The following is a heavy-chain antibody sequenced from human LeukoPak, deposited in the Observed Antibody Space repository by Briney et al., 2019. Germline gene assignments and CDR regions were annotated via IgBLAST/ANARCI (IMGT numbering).Heavy chain of an antibody. CDR3: ATARVLWFGELSHFFDY. CDR2: FDPEDGET. CDR1: GYTLTELS. V-gene: IGHV1-24*01. J-gene: IGHJ4*02. D-gene: IGHD3-10*01. Sequence: RASVKVSCKVSGYTLTELSMHWVRQAPGKGLEWVGGFDPEDGETIYAQKFQGRVTMTEDTSTDTAYMELSSLRSEDTAVYYCATARVLWFGELSHFFDYWGQGTLVTVSS.